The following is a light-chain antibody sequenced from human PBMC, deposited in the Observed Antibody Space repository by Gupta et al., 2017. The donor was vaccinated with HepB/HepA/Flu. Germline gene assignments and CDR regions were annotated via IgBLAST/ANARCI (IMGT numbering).Light chain of an antibody. J-gene: IGLJ2*01. CDR3: QAWDNNIVG. Sequence: SYELTQPPSVSVSPGQTASITCSGDKLGDKYASWYQQKPGQSPVLVIYQDVKRPSGIPERFSGSNSGNTVTMTISGAQAMDEADYYCQAWDNNIVGFGGGTKLTVL. V-gene: IGLV3-1*01. CDR1: KLGDKY. CDR2: QDV.